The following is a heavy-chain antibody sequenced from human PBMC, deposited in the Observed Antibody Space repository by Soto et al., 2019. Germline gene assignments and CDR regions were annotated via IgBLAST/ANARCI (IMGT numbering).Heavy chain of an antibody. V-gene: IGHV4-39*01. CDR2: IYYSGST. J-gene: IGHJ5*02. CDR3: ARHTGSGSEPNWFDP. CDR1: GGSISSSSYY. Sequence: PSETLSLTCTVSGGSISSSSYYWGWIRQPPGKGLEWIGSIYYSGSTYYNPSLKSRVTISVDTSKNQFSLKLSSVTAADTAVYYCARHTGSGSEPNWFDPWGQGTLVTVSS. D-gene: IGHD3-10*01.